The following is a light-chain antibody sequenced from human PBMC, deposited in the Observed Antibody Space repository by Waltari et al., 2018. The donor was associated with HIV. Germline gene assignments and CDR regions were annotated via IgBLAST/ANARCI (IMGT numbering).Light chain of an antibody. J-gene: IGLJ3*02. CDR3: QVWDSSTGV. Sequence: SYELTQPLSVSVALGQTARITCGGNNIGGKNVHWYQQKPGQAPVVVIYRDSNRPSGIPERFSGSNSGNTATMTISGAQAGDEAAYYCQVWDSSTGVFGGGTKLTVL. CDR2: RDS. CDR1: NIGGKN. V-gene: IGLV3-9*01.